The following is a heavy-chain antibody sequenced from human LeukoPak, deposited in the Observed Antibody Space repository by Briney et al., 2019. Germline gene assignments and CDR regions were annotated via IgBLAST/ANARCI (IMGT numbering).Heavy chain of an antibody. CDR1: GGSISSSSYY. D-gene: IGHD3-10*01. Sequence: SETLSLTCTVSGGSISSSSYYWCWIRQPPGKGLEWIGNIYYSVSTYYNPSLKSRVTISLDTSKNQFSLKLSSVTAADTAVYYCARTRYYYNSRSYGAPYYFDYWGQGTLVTVSS. CDR3: ARTRYYYNSRSYGAPYYFDY. J-gene: IGHJ4*02. CDR2: IYYSVST. V-gene: IGHV4-39*01.